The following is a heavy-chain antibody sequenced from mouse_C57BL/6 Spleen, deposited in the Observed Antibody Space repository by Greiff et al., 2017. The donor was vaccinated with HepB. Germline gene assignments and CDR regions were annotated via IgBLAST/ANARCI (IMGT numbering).Heavy chain of an antibody. CDR1: GYSITSGYY. CDR2: ISYDGSN. V-gene: IGHV3-6*01. Sequence: EVKLQESGPGLVKPSQSLSLTCSVTGYSITSGYYWNWIRQFPGNKLEWMGYISYDGSNNYNPSLKNRISITRDTSKNQFFLKLNSVTTEDTATYYCATYLYAMDYWGQGTSVTVSS. D-gene: IGHD5-5*01. CDR3: ATYLYAMDY. J-gene: IGHJ4*01.